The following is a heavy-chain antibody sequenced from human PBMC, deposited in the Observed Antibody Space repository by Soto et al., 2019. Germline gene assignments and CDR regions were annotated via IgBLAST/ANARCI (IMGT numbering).Heavy chain of an antibody. CDR3: ARGGATVTIDY. D-gene: IGHD4-17*01. CDR1: GGSISSGGYY. J-gene: IGHJ4*02. Sequence: TLSLTCTVSGGSISSGGYYWSWIRQHPGKGLEWIGYIYYSGSTYYNPSLKSRVTISVDTSKNQFSLKLSSVTAADTAVYYCARGGATVTIDYWGQGTLVTVSS. CDR2: IYYSGST. V-gene: IGHV4-31*03.